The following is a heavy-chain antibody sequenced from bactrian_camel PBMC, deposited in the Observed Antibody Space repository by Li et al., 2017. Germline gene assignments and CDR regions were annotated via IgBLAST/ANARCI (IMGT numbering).Heavy chain of an antibody. Sequence: HVQLVESGGGSVQAGGSLRLSCVASGDTDTINSMGWFRQGPGQGREGIAGFHSQGRTRYTDAVKGRFTISRDNAANTVYLQMNSLRLDDTAVYYCVADNGPVAQGTQVTVS. D-gene: IGHD5*01. J-gene: IGHJ4*01. V-gene: IGHV3S53*01. CDR1: GDTDTINS. CDR2: FHSQGRT.